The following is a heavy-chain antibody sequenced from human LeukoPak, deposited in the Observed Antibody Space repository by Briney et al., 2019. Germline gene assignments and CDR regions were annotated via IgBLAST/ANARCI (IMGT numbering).Heavy chain of an antibody. Sequence: PGGSLRLSCAASGFTFSSYSMNWVRQAPGKGLEWVSSISSRSTYIYHADSVKGRFTISRDNARNSLYLQMNSLRAEDTAVYYCARDPSEWLVLDAFDIWGQGTMVTVSS. V-gene: IGHV3-21*01. CDR3: ARDPSEWLVLDAFDI. CDR2: ISSRSTYI. D-gene: IGHD6-19*01. J-gene: IGHJ3*02. CDR1: GFTFSSYS.